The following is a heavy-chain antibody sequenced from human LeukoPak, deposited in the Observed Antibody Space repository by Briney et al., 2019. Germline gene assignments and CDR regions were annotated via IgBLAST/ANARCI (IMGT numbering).Heavy chain of an antibody. V-gene: IGHV3-48*03. Sequence: PGGSLRLSCAASGFTFSSYEMNWVRQAPGKGLEWLSYISSSGSTKYYADSVKGRFTISRDTSKNTLFLQMNSLRAEDTALYYCAKGGRGSYRFDYFDFWGQGTLVTVSS. D-gene: IGHD1-26*01. CDR3: AKGGRGSYRFDYFDF. CDR2: ISSSGSTK. CDR1: GFTFSSYE. J-gene: IGHJ4*02.